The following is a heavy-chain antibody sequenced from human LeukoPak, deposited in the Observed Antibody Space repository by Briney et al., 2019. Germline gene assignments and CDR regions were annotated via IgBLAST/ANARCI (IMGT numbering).Heavy chain of an antibody. J-gene: IGHJ4*02. Sequence: SVKVSCKASGGTFSSYAISWVRQAPGQGLEWMGRIIPILGIANYAQKFQGRVTITADKSTSTAYMELSSLRSEDTAVYYCARAYYGDYHLDYWGQGTLVTVSS. D-gene: IGHD4-17*01. CDR3: ARAYYGDYHLDY. CDR1: GGTFSSYA. V-gene: IGHV1-69*04. CDR2: IIPILGIA.